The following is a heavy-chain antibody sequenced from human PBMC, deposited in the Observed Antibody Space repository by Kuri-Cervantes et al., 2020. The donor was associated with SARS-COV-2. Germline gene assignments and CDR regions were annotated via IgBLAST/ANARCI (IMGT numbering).Heavy chain of an antibody. V-gene: IGHV3-7*01. Sequence: GGSLRLSCAASGFTFSSYWMSWVRQAPGKGLEWVANIKQDGSEKYYVDSVKGRSTISRDNAKNSLYLQMSSLRAEDTAVYYCARDLRLGKSLDYWGQGTLVTVSS. D-gene: IGHD7-27*01. CDR2: IKQDGSEK. CDR1: GFTFSSYW. J-gene: IGHJ4*02. CDR3: ARDLRLGKSLDY.